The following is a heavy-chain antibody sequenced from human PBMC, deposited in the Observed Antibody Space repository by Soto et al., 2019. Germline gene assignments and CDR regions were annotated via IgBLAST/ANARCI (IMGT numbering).Heavy chain of an antibody. CDR3: ARDIGFDYVN. V-gene: IGHV3-7*01. CDR2: IKEDGSEI. CDR1: GFTFSSYW. J-gene: IGHJ4*02. D-gene: IGHD3-16*01. Sequence: GGSLRLSCAASGFTFSSYWMSWVRQAPGKGLEWVASIKEDGSEIYYLQSVRGRFSISRDSAGNALHLTMNYLSAEDTGVYFCARDIGFDYVNWGQGTLVTVSS.